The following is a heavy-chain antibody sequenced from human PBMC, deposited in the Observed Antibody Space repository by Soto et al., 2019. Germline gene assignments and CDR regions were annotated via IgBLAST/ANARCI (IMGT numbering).Heavy chain of an antibody. Sequence: KPSETLSLSCTVSGDSLSSYYWYCIRLPPGKGLEWIGYIYHSGITNSNPSLKSRVTISINTSKNQFSLKLTSVTAADTAVYYCASLYYFGNGHYWFYSLAQRAPVPVS. J-gene: IGHJ5*01. CDR2: IYHSGIT. CDR1: GDSLSSYY. V-gene: IGHV4-59*01. D-gene: IGHD3-3*01. CDR3: ASLYYFGNGHYWFYS.